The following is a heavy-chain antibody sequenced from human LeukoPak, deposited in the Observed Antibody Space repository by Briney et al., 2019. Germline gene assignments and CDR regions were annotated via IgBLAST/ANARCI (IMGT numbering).Heavy chain of an antibody. Sequence: SETLSLTCTVSGGSISSYYWTWIRQPAGKGLEWIWRIYSSGSTIYNPSLKSRVTMSLDMSNNQFSLKLSSVTAADTAVYYCARDRGSDGSDQLDPWGQGTLVTVSS. D-gene: IGHD3-10*01. CDR2: IYSSGST. CDR3: ARDRGSDGSDQLDP. V-gene: IGHV4-4*07. J-gene: IGHJ5*02. CDR1: GGSISSYY.